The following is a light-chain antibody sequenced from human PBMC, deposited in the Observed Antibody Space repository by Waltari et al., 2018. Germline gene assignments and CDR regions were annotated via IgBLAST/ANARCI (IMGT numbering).Light chain of an antibody. Sequence: QSALTQPRSVSGSPGQSVTISCTGTRSDVAAYDYVSWYPQRPGKAPKLIIYDVTERPSGVPDRFSGSKSDNKASLTISGLQADDEADYYCCSYAGRYTNYVFGSGTKVTVL. V-gene: IGLV2-11*01. CDR1: RSDVAAYDY. CDR3: CSYAGRYTNYV. CDR2: DVT. J-gene: IGLJ1*01.